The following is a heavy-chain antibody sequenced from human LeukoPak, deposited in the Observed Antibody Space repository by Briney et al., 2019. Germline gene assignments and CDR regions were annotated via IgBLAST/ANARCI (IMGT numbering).Heavy chain of an antibody. CDR2: IKSRTDGGTT. Sequence: GGSLRLSCALSEFTLNSPWTRWVRQAPGKGLQWVGRIKSRTDGGTTDYAAPVKGRFTISRDDSRNTLVLQMNSLKAEDTAVYYCTRELAGTFDYWGQGTLVTVSS. CDR1: EFTLNSPW. D-gene: IGHD1-7*01. J-gene: IGHJ4*02. V-gene: IGHV3-15*01. CDR3: TRELAGTFDY.